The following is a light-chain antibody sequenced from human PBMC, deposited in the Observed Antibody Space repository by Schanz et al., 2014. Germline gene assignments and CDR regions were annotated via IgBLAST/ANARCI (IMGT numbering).Light chain of an antibody. CDR1: QSVSSY. V-gene: IGKV3-20*01. J-gene: IGKJ4*01. CDR2: DAS. CDR3: QQYGSSTLT. Sequence: EIVLTQSPGTLSLSPGERATLSCRASQSVSSYLAWYQQKPGQAPRLLIYDASNKATGVPDRFSGSGSGTDFTLTISRLEPEDFAVYYCQQYGSSTLTFGGGTKVEIK.